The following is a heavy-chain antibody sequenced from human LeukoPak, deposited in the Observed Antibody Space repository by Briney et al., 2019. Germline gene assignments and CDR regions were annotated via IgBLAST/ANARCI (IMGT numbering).Heavy chain of an antibody. J-gene: IGHJ3*02. CDR3: ARGDIVVVPAAMRQNAFDI. CDR2: ISSGSSTI. V-gene: IGHV3-11*04. CDR1: GFTFSDYY. D-gene: IGHD2-2*01. Sequence: PGRSLRLSCAASGFTFSDYYMSWIRQAPGKGLEWVSYISSGSSTIYYADSVKGRFTVSRDNGKKSLYLHMNSLRAEDTAMYYCARGDIVVVPAAMRQNAFDIWGQGTMVTVSS.